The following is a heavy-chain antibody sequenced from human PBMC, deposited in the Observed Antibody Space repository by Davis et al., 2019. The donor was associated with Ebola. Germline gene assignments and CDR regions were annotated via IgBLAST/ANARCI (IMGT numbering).Heavy chain of an antibody. CDR1: GFTFSSYW. V-gene: IGHV3-7*03. CDR2: IKQDGSEK. J-gene: IGHJ4*02. CDR3: AMLGWTGFFG. D-gene: IGHD3/OR15-3a*01. Sequence: GESLKISCAASGFTFSSYWMSWVRQAPGKGLEWVANIKQDGSEKYYVDSVKGRFTISRDNSKNTLYLQMNNLRVEDTAVYHCAMLGWTGFFGWGQGILVTVSS.